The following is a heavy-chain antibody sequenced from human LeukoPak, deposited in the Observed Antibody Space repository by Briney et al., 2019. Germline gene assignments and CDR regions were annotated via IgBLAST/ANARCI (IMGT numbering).Heavy chain of an antibody. J-gene: IGHJ4*02. Sequence: GGSLRLPCAASGFTFSSYSMNWVRQAPGKGLEWVSYISSSSSTIYYADSVKGRFTISRDNAKNSLYLQMNSLRAEDTAVYYCAREDRYGSGSYEPSDYWGQGTLVTVSS. CDR1: GFTFSSYS. D-gene: IGHD3-10*01. CDR3: AREDRYGSGSYEPSDY. CDR2: ISSSSSTI. V-gene: IGHV3-48*04.